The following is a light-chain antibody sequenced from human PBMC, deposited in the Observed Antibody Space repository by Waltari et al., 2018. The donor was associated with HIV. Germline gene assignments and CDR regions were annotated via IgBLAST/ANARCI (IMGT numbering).Light chain of an antibody. CDR1: SLRSYY. CDR3: NSRDSSGNHLWV. J-gene: IGLJ3*02. CDR2: GKN. V-gene: IGLV3-19*01. Sequence: SSELTQDPAVSVALGQTVRLTCQGDSLRSYYASWYQPKPGQAPVLVIYGKNNRPSGIPDRFSGSSSGNTASLTITGAQAEDEADYYCNSRDSSGNHLWVFGGGTKLTVL.